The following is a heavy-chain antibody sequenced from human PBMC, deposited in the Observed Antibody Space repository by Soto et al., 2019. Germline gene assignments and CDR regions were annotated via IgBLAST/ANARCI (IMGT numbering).Heavy chain of an antibody. D-gene: IGHD5-18*01. CDR2: IYPGDSDT. J-gene: IGHJ3*02. Sequence: PGESLKVSCTGSGYSFTRYWIGWVRQMPGKGLEWMGIIYPGDSDTRYSPSFQGQVTISADKSISTAYLQWSSLKASDTAMYYCARRFPIGGYSYDAFDIWGQGTMVTVSS. CDR3: ARRFPIGGYSYDAFDI. V-gene: IGHV5-51*01. CDR1: GYSFTRYW.